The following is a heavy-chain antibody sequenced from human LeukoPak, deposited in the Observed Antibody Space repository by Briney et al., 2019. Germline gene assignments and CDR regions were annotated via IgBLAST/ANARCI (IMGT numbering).Heavy chain of an antibody. CDR2: IGTSSSTI. CDR3: ARHDYGGNSGDY. J-gene: IGHJ4*02. Sequence: GGSLRLSCAAPGFTFSSYIMNWVRQAPGKGLEWVSYIGTSSSTIYYADSVKGRFTISRDNAKNSLYLQMNSLRDEDTAVYYCARHDYGGNSGDYWGQGTLVTVSS. CDR1: GFTFSSYI. V-gene: IGHV3-48*02. D-gene: IGHD4-23*01.